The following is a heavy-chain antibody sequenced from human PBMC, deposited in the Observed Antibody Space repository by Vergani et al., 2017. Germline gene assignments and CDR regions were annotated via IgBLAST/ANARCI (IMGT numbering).Heavy chain of an antibody. CDR3: AKDRGIRYFDWFDY. D-gene: IGHD3-9*01. Sequence: QVQLVESGGGVVQPGGSLRLSCAASGFTFSSYGMHWIRQAPGKGLEWVAFIRYDGSNKYYADSVKGRFTISRDNSKNTRYLQMNSLRAEDTAVYYCAKDRGIRYFDWFDYWGQGTLVTVSS. CDR1: GFTFSSYG. CDR2: IRYDGSNK. J-gene: IGHJ4*02. V-gene: IGHV3-30*02.